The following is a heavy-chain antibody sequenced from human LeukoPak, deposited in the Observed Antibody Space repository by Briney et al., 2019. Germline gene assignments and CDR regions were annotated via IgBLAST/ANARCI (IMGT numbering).Heavy chain of an antibody. D-gene: IGHD1-1*01. Sequence: PGGSLRLSCASSGFTLRSYGMSWVRQAPGKGLERVSVISGSGDSTYYADSVKGRFTISRDNSINTLHLQMNSLRAEDTAVYYCAKLRDWMWFDPWGQGTLVTVSS. CDR3: AKLRDWMWFDP. CDR2: ISGSGDST. CDR1: GFTLRSYG. V-gene: IGHV3-23*01. J-gene: IGHJ5*02.